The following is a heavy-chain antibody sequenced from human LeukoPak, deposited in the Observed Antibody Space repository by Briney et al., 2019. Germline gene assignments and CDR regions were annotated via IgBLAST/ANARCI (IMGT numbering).Heavy chain of an antibody. D-gene: IGHD1-1*01. CDR2: ISYSGLT. V-gene: IGHV4-31*03. J-gene: IGHJ4*02. CDR1: GGSISSGGYS. CDR3: ARDTLDFGSDY. Sequence: SETLSLTCTVSGGSISSGGYSWSWIRQHPGKGLEWIGYISYSGLTYYIPSLKSRVTMSVDTPKNQFSLKLSSVTAADTAVYYCARDTLDFGSDYWGQGTLVTVSS.